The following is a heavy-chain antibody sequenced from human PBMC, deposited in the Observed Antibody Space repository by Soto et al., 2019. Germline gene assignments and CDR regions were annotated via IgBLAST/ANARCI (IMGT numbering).Heavy chain of an antibody. CDR2: IYSSGAT. CDR1: GASINSDDYY. V-gene: IGHV4-30-4*01. Sequence: QVQLQESGPGLVRPSQTLSLTCTVSGASINSDDYYWTWIRQSPGKGLEWIGYIYSSGATYYNPSLRSRVTISIDTSKNLFSLKLRSETAADTAVYYCARSTGRFGGQGILVTVSS. CDR3: ARSTGRF. J-gene: IGHJ4*02.